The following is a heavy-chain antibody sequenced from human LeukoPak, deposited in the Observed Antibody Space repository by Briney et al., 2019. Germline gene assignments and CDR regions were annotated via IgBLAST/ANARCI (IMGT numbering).Heavy chain of an antibody. Sequence: ASVKVSCKASGYTFTGYYIHWVRQAPGQGLEWMGWINPNTGDTNFAQKFQGRVAMTRDTSLSTANMDLSRLTSDDTAVYYCARDWPGISLHFDLWGRGTLITVSS. CDR1: GYTFTGYY. J-gene: IGHJ2*01. D-gene: IGHD2-15*01. CDR3: ARDWPGISLHFDL. CDR2: INPNTGDT. V-gene: IGHV1-2*02.